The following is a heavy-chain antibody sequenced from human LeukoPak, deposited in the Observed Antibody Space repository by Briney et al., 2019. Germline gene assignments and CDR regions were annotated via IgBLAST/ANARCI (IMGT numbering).Heavy chain of an antibody. CDR3: ATEGYSSSPTPFDH. Sequence: SETLSLTCTVSGGSISSGDYYWSWIRQPPGKGLEWIGYIYYSGSTHYNPSLKSRVTISVDTSKNQFSLKLSSVTAADTAVYYCATEGYSSSPTPFDHWGQGALVTVSS. J-gene: IGHJ4*02. V-gene: IGHV4-30-4*01. D-gene: IGHD6-13*01. CDR2: IYYSGST. CDR1: GGSISSGDYY.